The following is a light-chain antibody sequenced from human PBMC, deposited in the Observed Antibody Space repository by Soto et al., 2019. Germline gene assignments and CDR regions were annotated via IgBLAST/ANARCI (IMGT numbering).Light chain of an antibody. CDR2: EAT. CDR3: CSYTGTSTPWV. CDR1: SSDVGSYNL. Sequence: QSALTQPASVSGSPGQSITISCTGTSSDVGSYNLVSWYLQHPGKAPKLMIYEATKRPSGVSNRFSGSKSGNTASLTISGLQAEDEADYYCCSYTGTSTPWVFGGGTKVTVL. J-gene: IGLJ3*02. V-gene: IGLV2-23*01.